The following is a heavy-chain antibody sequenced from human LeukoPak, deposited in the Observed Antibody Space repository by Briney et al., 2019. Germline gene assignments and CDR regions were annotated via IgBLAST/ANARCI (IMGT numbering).Heavy chain of an antibody. Sequence: GGSLRLSCATSGFTFTTSWMHWVRQAPGKGRVWVSNINSDGSRTNHADSVKGRFTIYRDNAKNTLYLQMNSLRAEDTAVYYCARGLGSPLDYWGQGTLVIVSS. V-gene: IGHV3-74*01. CDR1: GFTFTTSW. D-gene: IGHD1-26*01. J-gene: IGHJ4*02. CDR3: ARGLGSPLDY. CDR2: INSDGSRT.